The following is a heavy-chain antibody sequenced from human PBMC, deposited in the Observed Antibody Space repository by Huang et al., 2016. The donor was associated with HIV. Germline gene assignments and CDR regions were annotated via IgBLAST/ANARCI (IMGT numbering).Heavy chain of an antibody. CDR2: IRDDGSNF. CDR3: AREHRTSFYYFMDV. V-gene: IGHV3-30*02. CDR1: GFTFSNFG. D-gene: IGHD3-10*01. Sequence: QEQLVESGGGVVQPGGSLRLSCAASGFTFSNFGMHWVRKAPGSGLEWVSCIRDDGSNFYHSDSVKCRFPIARDNSKNTLYVQINSLRVEDTGVYFCAREHRTSFYYFMDVWGKGTTVTVSS. J-gene: IGHJ6*03.